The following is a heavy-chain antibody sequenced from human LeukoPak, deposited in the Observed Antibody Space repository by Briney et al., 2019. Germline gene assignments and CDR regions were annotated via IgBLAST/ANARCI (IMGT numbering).Heavy chain of an antibody. CDR3: ARERSIVVVPAARERAFDY. CDR1: GGSISSGGYY. V-gene: IGHV4-31*03. D-gene: IGHD2-2*01. CDR2: ICYSGST. J-gene: IGHJ4*02. Sequence: PSETLSLTCTVSGGSISSGGYYWSWIRQHPGKGLEWIGYICYSGSTYYSPSLKSRVTISVDTSKNQFSLKLSSVTAADTAVYYCARERSIVVVPAARERAFDYWGQGTLVTVSS.